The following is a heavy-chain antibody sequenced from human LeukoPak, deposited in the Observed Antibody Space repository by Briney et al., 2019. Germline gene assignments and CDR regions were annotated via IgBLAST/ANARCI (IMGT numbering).Heavy chain of an antibody. CDR1: GGSISSYY. J-gene: IGHJ6*03. V-gene: IGHV4-59*12. CDR3: ARDFSYDFWSGYSPPHYYYLYMGG. CDR2: INHSGST. Sequence: SETLSLTCTVSGGSISSYYWSWIRQSPGKGLEWIGEINHSGSTNYNPSLKSRVTIAADTSKNQFSLKLSSVTAADTAVYYCARDFSYDFWSGYSPPHYYYLYMGGWGKGTTVTVSS. D-gene: IGHD3-3*01.